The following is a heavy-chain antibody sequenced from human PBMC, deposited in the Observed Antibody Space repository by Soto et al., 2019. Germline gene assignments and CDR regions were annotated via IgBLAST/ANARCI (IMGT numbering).Heavy chain of an antibody. J-gene: IGHJ4*02. CDR3: ARMRGDYDSSGLDY. V-gene: IGHV2-70*04. CDR2: IDWDEDR. CDR1: GSSLSTSGMR. D-gene: IGHD3-22*01. Sequence: SGPTLVNPTETLTLTCTFSGSSLSTSGMRVSWIRQAPGKALEWLARIDWDEDRFYSTSLKTRLTISKDTSKNQVVLTMTKMDPVDTATYYCARMRGDYDSSGLDYWGQGILVTVSS.